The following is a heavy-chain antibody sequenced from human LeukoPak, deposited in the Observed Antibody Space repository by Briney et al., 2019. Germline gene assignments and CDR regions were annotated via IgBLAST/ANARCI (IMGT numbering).Heavy chain of an antibody. J-gene: IGHJ4*02. D-gene: IGHD6-19*01. CDR3: ARELGIAVAGTPDY. V-gene: IGHV1-2*06. CDR2: INPNSGGT. CDR1: GGTFSSYA. Sequence: ASVKVSCKASGGTFSSYAISWVRQAPGQGLEWMGRINPNSGGTNYAQKFQGRVTMTRDTSISTAYMELSRLRSDDTAVYYCARELGIAVAGTPDYWGQGTLVTVSS.